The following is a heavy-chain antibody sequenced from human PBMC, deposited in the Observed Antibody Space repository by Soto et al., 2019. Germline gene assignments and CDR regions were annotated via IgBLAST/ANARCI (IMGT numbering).Heavy chain of an antibody. Sequence: SETLSLTCTVSGGSISGYYWSWLRQPPGKGLEWIGEINHSASTNYNPSLKSRVTISVDTSKNQFSLKLSSVPAADTAVYYCARIPTRRVHNYYYYMDVWGKGTTVTVPS. CDR1: GGSISGYY. CDR3: ARIPTRRVHNYYYYMDV. CDR2: INHSAST. V-gene: IGHV4-34*01. D-gene: IGHD2-2*01. J-gene: IGHJ6*03.